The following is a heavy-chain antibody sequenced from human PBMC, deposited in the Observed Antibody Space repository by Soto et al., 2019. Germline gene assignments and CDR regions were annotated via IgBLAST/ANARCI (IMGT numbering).Heavy chain of an antibody. CDR1: GGSISSGGYY. V-gene: IGHV4-31*03. CDR2: IYYSGST. CDR3: AREAHSSSSGRIT. D-gene: IGHD6-6*01. J-gene: IGHJ4*02. Sequence: SETLSLTCTVSGGSISSGGYYWSWIRQHPGKGLEWIGYIYYSGSTYYNPSLKSRVTISVDTSKNQFSLKLSSVTAADTAVYYCAREAHSSSSGRITWGQGTLVTVSS.